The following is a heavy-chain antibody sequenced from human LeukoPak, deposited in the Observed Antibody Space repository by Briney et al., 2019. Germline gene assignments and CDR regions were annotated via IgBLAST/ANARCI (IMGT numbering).Heavy chain of an antibody. CDR1: GDSVSSNSAA. Sequence: SQTLSLTFAISGDSVSSNSAAWNWIRQSPSRGLEWLGRTYYRSKWYNDYAVSVKSRITINPDTSKNQFSLQLNSVTPEDTAVYYCARERVDIVATTPYDYWGQGTLVTVSS. V-gene: IGHV6-1*01. D-gene: IGHD5-12*01. CDR3: ARERVDIVATTPYDY. J-gene: IGHJ4*02. CDR2: TYYRSKWYN.